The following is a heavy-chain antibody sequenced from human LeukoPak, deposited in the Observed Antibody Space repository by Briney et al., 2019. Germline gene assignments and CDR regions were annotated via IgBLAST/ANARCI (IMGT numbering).Heavy chain of an antibody. CDR1: GFTFSSYA. Sequence: PGGSLRLSCAASGFTFSSYAMNWVRQAPGKGLEWVSAISGSGRSTYHADSVKGHFIVSRDNSKNTLYLQMNSLRAEDTAVYYCAKAHSESGSGSRYFDFWGQGTLVTVSS. V-gene: IGHV3-23*01. D-gene: IGHD6-19*01. CDR2: ISGSGRST. CDR3: AKAHSESGSGSRYFDF. J-gene: IGHJ4*02.